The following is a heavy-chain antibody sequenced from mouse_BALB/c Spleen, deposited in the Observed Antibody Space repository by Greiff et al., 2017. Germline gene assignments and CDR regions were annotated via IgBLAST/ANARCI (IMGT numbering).Heavy chain of an antibody. CDR3: ARLDYRYDGYYAMDY. D-gene: IGHD2-14*01. CDR2: ISSGSSTI. J-gene: IGHJ4*01. Sequence: EVKVVESGGGLVQPGGSRKLSCAASGFTFSSFGMHWVRQAPEKGLEWVAYISSGSSTIYYADTVKGRFTISRDNPKNTLFLQMTSLRSEDTAMYYCARLDYRYDGYYAMDYWGQGTSVTVSS. CDR1: GFTFSSFG. V-gene: IGHV5-17*02.